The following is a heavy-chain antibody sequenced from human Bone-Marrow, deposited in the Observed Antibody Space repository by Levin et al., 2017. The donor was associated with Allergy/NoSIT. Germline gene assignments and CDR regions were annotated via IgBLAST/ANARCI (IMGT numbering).Heavy chain of an antibody. J-gene: IGHJ6*02. V-gene: IGHV3-21*01. Sequence: GGSLRLSCAASGFTFSSYSMNWVRQAPGKGLEWVSSISSSSSYIYYADSVKGRFTISRDNAKNSLYLQMNSLGAEDTAVYYCARDSSSWNYGMDVWGQGTTVTVSS. CDR1: GFTFSSYS. CDR2: ISSSSSYI. CDR3: ARDSSSWNYGMDV. D-gene: IGHD6-13*01.